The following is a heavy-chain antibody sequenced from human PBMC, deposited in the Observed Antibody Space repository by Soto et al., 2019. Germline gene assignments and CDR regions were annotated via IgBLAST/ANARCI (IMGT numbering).Heavy chain of an antibody. V-gene: IGHV3-7*05. Sequence: PGGSLRLSCAASGFTFSSYWMSWVRQAPGKGLEWVANIKQDGSEKYYVDSVKGRFTISRDNAKNSLYLQMNSLRAEDTAVYYCARDKLRFLEWLSLYGMDVWGQGTTVIVSS. CDR3: ARDKLRFLEWLSLYGMDV. CDR2: IKQDGSEK. CDR1: GFTFSSYW. J-gene: IGHJ6*02. D-gene: IGHD3-3*01.